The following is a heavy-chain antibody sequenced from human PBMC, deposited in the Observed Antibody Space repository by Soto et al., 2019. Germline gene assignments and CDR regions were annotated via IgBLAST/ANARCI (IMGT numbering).Heavy chain of an antibody. CDR2: ISATGGGT. J-gene: IGHJ4*02. CDR3: AKDRRAGGNSAFYFDF. CDR1: GFKFSNYA. D-gene: IGHD3-16*01. V-gene: IGHV3-23*01. Sequence: GSLRLSCAASGFKFSNYAMSWVRQAPGKGLEWVSLISATGGGTYYADSVKGRFTISRDDSHNTLYLQVHSLTAEDTAVYYCAKDRRAGGNSAFYFDFWGQGAQVTVSS.